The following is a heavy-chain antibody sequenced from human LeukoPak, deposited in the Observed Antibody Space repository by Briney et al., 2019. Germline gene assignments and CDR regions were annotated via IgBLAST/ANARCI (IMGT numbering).Heavy chain of an antibody. V-gene: IGHV3-53*01. CDR2: IFSASRL. J-gene: IGHJ4*02. D-gene: IGHD1/OR15-1a*01. CDR3: AKLWEHDYGDY. Sequence: GGSLRLSCAASGFTVSSNYMSWVRQAPGKGLEWVSVIFSASRLFYADSVKGRFTISRDTSKNTLYLQMNSLRAEDTAVYYCAKLWEHDYGDYWGQGTLVTVSS. CDR1: GFTVSSNY.